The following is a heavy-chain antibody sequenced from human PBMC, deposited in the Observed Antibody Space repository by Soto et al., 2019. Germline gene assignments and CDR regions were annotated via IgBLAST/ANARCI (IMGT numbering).Heavy chain of an antibody. V-gene: IGHV4-34*01. CDR3: ASRGRAYYGSGRPLGMTHIPHPYGMDV. CDR1: FTSFSGYI. J-gene: IGHJ6*02. Sequence: TLSSTCASGFTSFSGYIWSWLHPPPRKGQGRIWDISHSGTTNYNLSLKSRVTISVDTSKNQFSLKLSSVTAADTAVYYCASRGRAYYGSGRPLGMTHIPHPYGMDVWGQGTTVT. CDR2: ISHSGTT. D-gene: IGHD3-10*01.